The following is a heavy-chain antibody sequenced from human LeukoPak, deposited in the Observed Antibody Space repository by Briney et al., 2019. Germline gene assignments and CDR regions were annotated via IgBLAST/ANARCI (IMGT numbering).Heavy chain of an antibody. CDR2: IYYSGNT. J-gene: IGHJ4*02. D-gene: IGHD3-10*01. V-gene: IGHV4-59*01. Sequence: PSETLSLTCTVSGGSISSYYWSWIRQPPGKGLEWIGYIYYSGNTNYNPSLKSRVTISVDTSKNQFSLKLSSVTAADTAVYYCARVRGFGELLPDYWGQGTLVTVSS. CDR3: ARVRGFGELLPDY. CDR1: GGSISSYY.